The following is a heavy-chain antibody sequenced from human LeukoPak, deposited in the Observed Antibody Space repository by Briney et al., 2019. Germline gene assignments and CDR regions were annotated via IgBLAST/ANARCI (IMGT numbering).Heavy chain of an antibody. CDR1: GFTFSSYA. CDR2: ISGSGGST. V-gene: IGHV3-23*01. CDR3: ANPGNPMTTHLPY. D-gene: IGHD4-11*01. Sequence: PGGSLRLSCAASGFTFSSYAMSWVRQAPGKGLEWVSGISGSGGSTYYADSVEGRFTISRDNSKNTLYLQMNSLRAEDTAVYYCANPGNPMTTHLPYWGQGTLVTVSS. J-gene: IGHJ4*02.